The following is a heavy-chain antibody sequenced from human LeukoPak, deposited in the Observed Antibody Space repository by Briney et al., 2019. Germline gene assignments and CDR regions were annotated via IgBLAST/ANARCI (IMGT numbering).Heavy chain of an antibody. CDR3: ARVPYYYDSSGYPVGNWFDP. CDR1: GGSISSGGYS. J-gene: IGHJ5*02. V-gene: IGHV4-30-2*05. Sequence: SETLSLTCAVSGGSISSGGYSWSWIRQPPGKGLEWIGYIYHSGSTYYNPSLKSRVTISVDTSKNQFSLKLSSVTAADTAVYYCARVPYYYDSSGYPVGNWFDPWGQGTLVTVSS. D-gene: IGHD3-22*01. CDR2: IYHSGST.